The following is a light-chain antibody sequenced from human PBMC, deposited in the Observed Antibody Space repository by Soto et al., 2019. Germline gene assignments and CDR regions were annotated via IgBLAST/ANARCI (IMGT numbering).Light chain of an antibody. CDR1: QSVRSNY. J-gene: IGKJ4*01. Sequence: EIVLTQSPGTLSLSPGERATLSCRASQSVRSNYLAWYQQKPGRAPRLLIYGASSRATGIPDRFSGSGSGTDFTRTISRLEPEDFAVYYCQQYGSSPRAFGGGTKVEI. CDR3: QQYGSSPRA. CDR2: GAS. V-gene: IGKV3-20*01.